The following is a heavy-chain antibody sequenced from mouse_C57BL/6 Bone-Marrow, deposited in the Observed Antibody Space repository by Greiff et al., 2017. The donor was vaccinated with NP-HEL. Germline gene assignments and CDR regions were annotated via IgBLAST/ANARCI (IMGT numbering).Heavy chain of an antibody. V-gene: IGHV7-3*01. Sequence: EVQVVESGGGLVQPGGSLSLSCAASGFTFTDYYMSWVRQPPGKALEWLGFIRTKANGYTTEYSASVKGRFTISRDNSQSILYLQMNALIAEDSATDEGASYYGSSRGDYAMDYWGQGTSVTVSS. CDR2: IRTKANGYTT. J-gene: IGHJ4*01. CDR3: ASYYGSSRGDYAMDY. D-gene: IGHD1-1*01. CDR1: GFTFTDYY.